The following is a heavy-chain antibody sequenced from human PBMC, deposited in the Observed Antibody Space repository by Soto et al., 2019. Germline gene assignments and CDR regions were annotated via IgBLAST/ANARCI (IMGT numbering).Heavy chain of an antibody. CDR2: ISAYNGDT. CDR1: GYTFTSYG. V-gene: IGHV1-18*04. Sequence: GASVKVSCKASGYTFTSYGITWVRQAPGQDLEWMGWISAYNGDTNYAPRLQGRVTMTTDTSTSTVYMELKNLKSDDTAVYHCARGFCSGGACYWFDPWGQGTLVTVSS. CDR3: ARGFCSGGACYWFDP. J-gene: IGHJ5*02. D-gene: IGHD2-15*01.